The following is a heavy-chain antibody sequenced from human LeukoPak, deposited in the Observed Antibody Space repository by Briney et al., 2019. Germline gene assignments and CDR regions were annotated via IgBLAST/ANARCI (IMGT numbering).Heavy chain of an antibody. V-gene: IGHV3-21*01. D-gene: IGHD7-27*01. Sequence: TRGSLRLSCAASRFSFSSYSMNWVRQAPGKGLEWVSSISSSSSYIYYADSVKGRFTISRDNAKNSLYLQMNSLRAEDTAVYYCARGRTGEPNWYFDLWGRGTLVTVSS. CDR3: ARGRTGEPNWYFDL. J-gene: IGHJ2*01. CDR2: ISSSSSYI. CDR1: RFSFSSYS.